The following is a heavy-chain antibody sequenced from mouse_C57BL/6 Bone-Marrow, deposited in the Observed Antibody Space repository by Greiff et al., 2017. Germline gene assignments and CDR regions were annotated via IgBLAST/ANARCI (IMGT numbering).Heavy chain of an antibody. CDR2: IYPGSGST. CDR3: ARPYYSNDWYFDV. J-gene: IGHJ1*03. D-gene: IGHD2-5*01. CDR1: GYTFTSYW. Sequence: QVQLQQSGAELVKPGASVKMSCKASGYTFTSYWITWVKQRPGQGLEWIGEIYPGSGSTNYNEKFKSKATLTVDTSSSTAYMQLSSLTSEDSAVYFGARPYYSNDWYFDVWGTGTTVTVSS. V-gene: IGHV1-55*01.